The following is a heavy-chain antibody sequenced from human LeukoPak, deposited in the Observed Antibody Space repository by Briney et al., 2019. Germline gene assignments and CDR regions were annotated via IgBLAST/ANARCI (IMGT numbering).Heavy chain of an antibody. D-gene: IGHD3-22*01. V-gene: IGHV2-5*02. Sequence: SGPTLVKPTQTLTLTCNFSGFSLSNTAGGVGWIREPPGKALEWLAVIPWDDDKRFSRSLKNRLTITKDTAKNQVVLTLNNMDPVDTGTYYCARARSSGYYDAFDVWGQGTMVIVSS. CDR3: ARARSSGYYDAFDV. CDR1: GFSLSNTAGG. CDR2: IPWDDDK. J-gene: IGHJ3*01.